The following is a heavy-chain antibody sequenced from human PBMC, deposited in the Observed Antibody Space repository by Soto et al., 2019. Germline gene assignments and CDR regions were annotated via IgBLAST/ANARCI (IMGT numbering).Heavy chain of an antibody. Sequence: QVQLQESGPGFVKPSQTLSLTCTVSGGSISSGGYYWIWIRKHPGKGLEWSGYVYNSGSTYYNPSLQRRVTISADASKNQFSLKLSSVTAADTAVYYCARDPAPWGQGTLVPVSS. CDR3: ARDPAP. J-gene: IGHJ5*02. CDR2: VYNSGST. CDR1: GGSISSGGYY. V-gene: IGHV4-31*03.